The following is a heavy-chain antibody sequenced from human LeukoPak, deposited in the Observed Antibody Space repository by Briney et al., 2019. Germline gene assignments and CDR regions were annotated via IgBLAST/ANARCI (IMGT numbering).Heavy chain of an antibody. CDR2: IWYDGINK. J-gene: IGHJ6*02. Sequence: GGSLRLSCAASGFTFSSYGMHWVRQAPGKGLEWVAVIWYDGINKYYADSVKGRFTISRDNSKNTLYLQMNSLRAEDTAVYPCARDRSPYYYFYAMDVWGPGTTVTVSS. CDR1: GFTFSSYG. V-gene: IGHV3-33*01. CDR3: ARDRSPYYYFYAMDV.